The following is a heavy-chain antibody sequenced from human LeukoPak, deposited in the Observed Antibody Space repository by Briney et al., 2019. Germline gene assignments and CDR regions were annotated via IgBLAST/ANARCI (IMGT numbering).Heavy chain of an antibody. CDR1: GFTFSGHW. V-gene: IGHV3-74*01. J-gene: IGHJ4*02. CDR2: INSDGSTT. D-gene: IGHD1-20*01. Sequence: GGSLRLSCAAPGFTFSGHWMHWVRQAPGKGLMWVSRINSDGSTTTYADSVKGRFTISRDNAKNTLYLQMNSLKAEDTAVYYCARGNNWYLWGQGTLVTVSS. CDR3: ARGNNWYL.